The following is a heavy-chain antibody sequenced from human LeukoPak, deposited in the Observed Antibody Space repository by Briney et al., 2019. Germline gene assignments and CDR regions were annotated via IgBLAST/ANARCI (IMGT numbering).Heavy chain of an antibody. V-gene: IGHV4-34*01. CDR1: GGSFSGYY. J-gene: IGHJ4*02. Sequence: SETLSLTCAVYGGSFSGYYWSWIRQPPGKGLEWIGEINHSGSTNYNPSLESRVTISVDTSKNQFSLKLSSVTAADTAVYYCARDPGRASGGRWGQGTLVTVSS. CDR2: INHSGST. CDR3: ARDPGRASGGR.